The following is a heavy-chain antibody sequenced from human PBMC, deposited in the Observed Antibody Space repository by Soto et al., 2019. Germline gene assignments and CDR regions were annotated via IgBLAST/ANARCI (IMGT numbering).Heavy chain of an antibody. V-gene: IGHV3-23*01. CDR3: AKGPVNGYYYDSSGYCPFDY. CDR1: GFTFSNYG. CDR2: ISGSGGST. J-gene: IGHJ4*02. Sequence: LSCAASGFTFSNYGMHWVRQAPGKGLEWVSAISGSGGSTYYADSVKGRFTISRDNSKNTLYLQMNSLRAEDTAVYYCAKGPVNGYYYDSSGYCPFDYWGQGTLVTVSS. D-gene: IGHD3-22*01.